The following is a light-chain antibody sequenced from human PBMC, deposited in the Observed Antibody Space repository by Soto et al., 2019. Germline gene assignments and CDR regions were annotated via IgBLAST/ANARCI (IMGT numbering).Light chain of an antibody. CDR3: QQYGSSPWT. Sequence: EIVMTQSPATLSVSPVERATISCRLCQSVSSSYLAWYQQRPGQAPRLLIYGASSRATGIPDRFSGSGSGTDFTLTISRLEPEDFAVYYCQQYGSSPWTFGQGTKVDIK. J-gene: IGKJ1*01. CDR2: GAS. V-gene: IGKV3-20*01. CDR1: QSVSSSY.